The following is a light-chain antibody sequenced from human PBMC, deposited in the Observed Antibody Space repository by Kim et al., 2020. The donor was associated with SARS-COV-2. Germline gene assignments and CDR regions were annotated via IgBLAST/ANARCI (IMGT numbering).Light chain of an antibody. V-gene: IGKV1-9*01. CDR2: AAS. Sequence: DIQLTQSPSSLSASVGDRVTITCRASQGISSYLAWYQQKPGKAPELLIYAASTVQSGVPSRFSGSGSGTDFTLTISSLQPDDFAIYNVQRLISDRTLGP. CDR3: QRLISDRT. CDR1: QGISSY. J-gene: IGKJ3*01.